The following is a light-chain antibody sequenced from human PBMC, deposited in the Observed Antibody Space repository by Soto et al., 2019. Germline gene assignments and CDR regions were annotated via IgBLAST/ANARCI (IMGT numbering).Light chain of an antibody. J-gene: IGLJ1*01. CDR2: EVS. V-gene: IGLV2-14*01. Sequence: QSVLTQPASVSGSPGQSITISCTGTSSDVGSYNYVSRYQQHPGKAPKLMIYEVSERPSGVSSRFSGSNSGNTASLTISGLQAEDEADYFCCLFNATATIYVFGPCLKVTVL. CDR1: SSDVGSYNY. CDR3: CLFNATATIYV.